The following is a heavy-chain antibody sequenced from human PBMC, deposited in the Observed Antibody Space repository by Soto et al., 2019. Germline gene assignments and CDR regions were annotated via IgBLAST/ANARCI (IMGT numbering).Heavy chain of an antibody. CDR1: GGSISSYY. Sequence: SETLSLTCTVSGGSISSYYWSWIRQPPGKGLEWIGYIYYSGSTNYNPSLKSRVTISVDTSKNQFSLKLSSVTAADTAVYYCARGPKDGSSTSCYLFDPWGQGTLVTVSS. CDR2: IYYSGST. J-gene: IGHJ5*02. CDR3: ARGPKDGSSTSCYLFDP. V-gene: IGHV4-59*01. D-gene: IGHD2-2*01.